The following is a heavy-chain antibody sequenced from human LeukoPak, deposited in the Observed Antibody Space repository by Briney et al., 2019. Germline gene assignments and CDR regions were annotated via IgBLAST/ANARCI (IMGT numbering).Heavy chain of an antibody. CDR3: ARGVAGYGPYDY. D-gene: IGHD5-12*01. V-gene: IGHV4-59*01. J-gene: IGHJ4*02. CDR1: SGSISSYY. CDR2: MYYSGSP. Sequence: SETLSLTCTVSSGSISSYYWSWIRQPPGKGLEWIGYMYYSGSPNYNPSLKSRVTISGDTPKNEFSLKLSSVTAADTAVYYCARGVAGYGPYDYWGQGTLVTVSS.